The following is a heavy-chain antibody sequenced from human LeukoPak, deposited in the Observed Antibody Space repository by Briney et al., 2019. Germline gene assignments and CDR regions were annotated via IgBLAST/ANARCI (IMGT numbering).Heavy chain of an antibody. CDR2: ISYDGSNK. CDR1: GFTFSSYG. Sequence: GGSLRLSCAASGFTFSSYGMHWVRQAPGKGLEWVAVISYDGSNKYYADSVKGRFTISRDNSKNTLYLQMNSLRAEDTAVYYCAKGGRNYYYYMDVWGKGTTVTASS. J-gene: IGHJ6*03. D-gene: IGHD2-15*01. CDR3: AKGGRNYYYYMDV. V-gene: IGHV3-30*18.